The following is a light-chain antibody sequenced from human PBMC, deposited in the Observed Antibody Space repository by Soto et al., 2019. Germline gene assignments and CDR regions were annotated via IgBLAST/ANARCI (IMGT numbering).Light chain of an antibody. Sequence: QSVLTQPRSVSGSPGQSVTISRTGTSSDVGGYNYVSWYQQHPGKAPKLMIYDVSKRPSGVPDRFSGSKSGNTASLTISGLQAEDEADYYCCSYAGSYTFVVFGTGTKVTVL. J-gene: IGLJ1*01. CDR3: CSYAGSYTFVV. CDR2: DVS. V-gene: IGLV2-11*01. CDR1: SSDVGGYNY.